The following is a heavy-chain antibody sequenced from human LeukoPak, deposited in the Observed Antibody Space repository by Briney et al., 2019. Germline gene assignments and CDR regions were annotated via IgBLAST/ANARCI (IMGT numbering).Heavy chain of an antibody. CDR2: IIPIFGTA. CDR1: GGTFSSYA. D-gene: IGHD6-19*01. CDR3: ARSGLRQWLSLFGAFDI. J-gene: IGHJ3*02. V-gene: IGHV1-69*13. Sequence: ASVTVSCKASGGTFSSYAISWVRQAPGQGLEWMGGIIPIFGTANYAQKSQGRVTITADESTSTAYMELSSLRSEDTAVYYCARSGLRQWLSLFGAFDIWGQGTMVTVSS.